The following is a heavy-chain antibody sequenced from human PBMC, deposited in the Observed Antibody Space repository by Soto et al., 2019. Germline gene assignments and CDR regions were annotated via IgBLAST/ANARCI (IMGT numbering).Heavy chain of an antibody. J-gene: IGHJ4*02. V-gene: IGHV3-23*01. CDR1: GFTFSSYA. CDR3: AKAPECIAARLFDY. D-gene: IGHD6-6*01. CDR2: ISGSGGST. Sequence: HPGGSLRLSCAASGFTFSSYAMSWVRQAPGKGLEWVSAISGSGGSTYYAESVKGRFTISRHNSKNTLYLQMNSLRAEDTAVYYCAKAPECIAARLFDYWGQGTLVTAPQ.